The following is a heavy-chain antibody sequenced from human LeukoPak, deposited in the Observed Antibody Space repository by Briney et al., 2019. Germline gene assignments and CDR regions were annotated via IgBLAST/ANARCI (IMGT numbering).Heavy chain of an antibody. Sequence: ASVKVSCKASVYTFTAYAMHWVRQAPGQRLEWMGWINAGNGNTKYSQKFQGRVTITRDTSASTAYMELSSLKASDTAMYYCAIRRDFGVVRPGWFDYWGQGTLVTVSS. CDR2: INAGNGNT. D-gene: IGHD3-3*01. CDR1: VYTFTAYA. V-gene: IGHV1-3*01. CDR3: AIRRDFGVVRPGWFDY. J-gene: IGHJ4*02.